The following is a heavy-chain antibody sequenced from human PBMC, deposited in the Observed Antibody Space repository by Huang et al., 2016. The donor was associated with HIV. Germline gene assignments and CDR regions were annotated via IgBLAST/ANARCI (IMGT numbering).Heavy chain of an antibody. D-gene: IGHD3-10*01. CDR2: SNPIFGTP. Sequence: VQLVQSGAEAKKPGSSVKVSFKVSGGTFNNAISWGLQAPGKGLEGMGGSNPIFGTPNYARKCQGRVTSTAEESTSIAYMELSSLRSEDTAVYYCARGAPELDSHLDHWGQGTLVTVSS. V-gene: IGHV1-69*13. CDR1: GGTFNNA. J-gene: IGHJ4*02. CDR3: ARGAPELDSHLDH.